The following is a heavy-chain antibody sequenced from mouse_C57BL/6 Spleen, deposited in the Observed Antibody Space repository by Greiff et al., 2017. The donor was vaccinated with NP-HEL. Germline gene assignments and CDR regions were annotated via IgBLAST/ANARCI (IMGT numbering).Heavy chain of an antibody. CDR2: ISSGGDYI. D-gene: IGHD4-1*01. V-gene: IGHV5-9-1*02. CDR3: TRDRTGAFAY. J-gene: IGHJ3*01. CDR1: GFTFSSYA. Sequence: EVMLVESGEGLVKPGGSLKLSCAASGFTFSSYAMSWVRQTPEKRLEWVAYISSGGDYIYYADTVKGRFTISRDNARNTLYLQMSSLKSEDTAMYYCTRDRTGAFAYWGQGTLVTVSA.